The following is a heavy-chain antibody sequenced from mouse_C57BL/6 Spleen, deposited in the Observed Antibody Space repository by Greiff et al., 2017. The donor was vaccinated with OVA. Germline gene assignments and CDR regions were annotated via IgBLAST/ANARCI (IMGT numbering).Heavy chain of an antibody. CDR3: ARHIYDGNYLDY. CDR2: ISGGGGNT. Sequence: EVKLVESGGGLVKPGGSLKLSCAASGFTFSSYTMSWVRQTPEKRLEWVATISGGGGNTYYPDSVKGRFTISRDNAKNTLYLQMSSLRSEDTALYYCARHIYDGNYLDYWGQGTTLTVSS. CDR1: GFTFSSYT. V-gene: IGHV5-9*01. J-gene: IGHJ2*01. D-gene: IGHD2-1*01.